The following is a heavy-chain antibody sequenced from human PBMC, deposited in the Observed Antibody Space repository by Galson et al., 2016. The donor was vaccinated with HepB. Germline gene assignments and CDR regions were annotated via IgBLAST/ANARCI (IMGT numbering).Heavy chain of an antibody. CDR2: IFYDGTT. V-gene: IGHV4-39*07. CDR1: GGSVSSSAFF. D-gene: IGHD3-3*01. CDR3: ARKIYYFDY. Sequence: SETLSLTCAVSGGSVSSSAFFWGWIRQPPGKGLEWIGTIFYDGTTYYSPSLKSRVTISVDTSKNQFSLKLSSLTAADTAVYFCARKIYYFDYWGQGSLVTVSS. J-gene: IGHJ4*02.